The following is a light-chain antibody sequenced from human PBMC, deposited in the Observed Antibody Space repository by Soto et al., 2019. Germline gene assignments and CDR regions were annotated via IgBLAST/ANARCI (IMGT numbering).Light chain of an antibody. CDR2: AAS. V-gene: IGKV1-27*01. CDR3: QKYNSAPPGT. J-gene: IGKJ1*01. CDR1: QGISNY. Sequence: DIQMTQSPSSLSASVGDRVTITCRATQGISNYLAWYQQKPGKVPNLLIYAASTLQSGVTSRFSGSGAGTDFTLTISSLQPEDVATYYCQKYNSAPPGTFGQGTKVEI.